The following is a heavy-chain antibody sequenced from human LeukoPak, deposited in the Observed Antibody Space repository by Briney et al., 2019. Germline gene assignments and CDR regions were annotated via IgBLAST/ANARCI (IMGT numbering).Heavy chain of an antibody. V-gene: IGHV4-61*01. CDR2: IYYSGST. CDR1: GGSVSSGSYY. CDR3: AREGIVGRGYFDY. J-gene: IGHJ4*02. D-gene: IGHD1-26*01. Sequence: KPSETLSLTCTVSGGSVSSGSYYWSWIRQPPGKGLEWIGYIYYSGSTNYNPSLKSRVTISVDTSKNQFSLKLSSVTAADTAVYYCAREGIVGRGYFDYWGQGTLVTVSS.